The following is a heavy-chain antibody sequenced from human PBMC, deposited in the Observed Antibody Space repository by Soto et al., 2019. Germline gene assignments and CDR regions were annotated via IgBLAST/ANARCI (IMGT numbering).Heavy chain of an antibody. CDR3: ERALEEYYEWFDA. Sequence: KPSDALSLTFAVYGGSFSVYYWSWIGQPPGKGLEWIGEISHSGSTNYNPSLKSRVTISVDTSKNQFSLKLSSVTAADTAVYYCERALEEYYEWFDARGHVTLVTVSS. D-gene: IGHD3-16*01. CDR1: GGSFSVYY. J-gene: IGHJ5*01. V-gene: IGHV4-34*01. CDR2: ISHSGST.